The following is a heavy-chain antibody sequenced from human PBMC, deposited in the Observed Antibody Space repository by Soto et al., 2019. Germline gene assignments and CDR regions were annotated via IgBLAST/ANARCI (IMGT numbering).Heavy chain of an antibody. CDR1: GFTFSSYA. J-gene: IGHJ5*02. Sequence: HPGGSLRLSCAASGFTFSSYAMSWVRQAPGKGLEWVSAISGSGGSTYYADSVKGRFTISRDNSKNTLYLQMNSLRAEDTAVYYCAKDNWNLTPARGYNWFDPWGQGTLVTVSS. CDR2: ISGSGGST. D-gene: IGHD1-7*01. CDR3: AKDNWNLTPARGYNWFDP. V-gene: IGHV3-23*01.